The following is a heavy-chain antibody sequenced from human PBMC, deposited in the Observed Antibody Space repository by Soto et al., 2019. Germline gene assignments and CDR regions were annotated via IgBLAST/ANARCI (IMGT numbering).Heavy chain of an antibody. J-gene: IGHJ5*02. CDR1: GGSISSSSYY. CDR2: IYYSGST. V-gene: IGHV4-39*01. D-gene: IGHD2-2*01. CDR3: ARHDGYCSGTSCYESWFDP. Sequence: SETLSLTCTVSGGSISSSSYYWGWIRQPPGKGLEWIGSIYYSGSTYYNPSLKSRVTISVDTSKNQFSLKLSSVTAADTAVYYCARHDGYCSGTSCYESWFDPWGQGTLVTVSS.